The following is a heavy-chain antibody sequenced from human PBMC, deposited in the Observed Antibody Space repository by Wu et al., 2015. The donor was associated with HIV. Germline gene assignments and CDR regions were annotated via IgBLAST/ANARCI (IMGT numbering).Heavy chain of an antibody. V-gene: IGHV1-69*14. CDR3: ARDPIVVVSGGYGMDV. Sequence: QVQLVQSGAEVKKPGSSVKVSCKASGGTFNNYAVSWVRQAPGQGLEWMAGTIPVFGTVNYAQKFQGRVAITADKSTDTAYMELSSLRSEDTAVYYCARDPIVVVSGGYGMDVWGQGTTVTVSS. D-gene: IGHD3-22*01. CDR1: GGTFNNYA. J-gene: IGHJ6*02. CDR2: TIPVFGTV.